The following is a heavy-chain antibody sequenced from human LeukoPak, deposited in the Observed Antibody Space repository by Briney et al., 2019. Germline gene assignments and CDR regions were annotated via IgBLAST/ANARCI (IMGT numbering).Heavy chain of an antibody. V-gene: IGHV1-69*06. CDR2: VIPIFSTA. CDR3: ARADDGGNYYYYYYMDV. CDR1: GGTFSNYA. J-gene: IGHJ6*03. D-gene: IGHD4-23*01. Sequence: SVKASCKASGGTFSNYAIGWVRQAPGQGLEWMGGVIPIFSTANYAQKFQGRVTITAHRSTRTAYMELSSLRCDDTAVYYCARADDGGNYYYYYYMDVWGKGTTVTVSS.